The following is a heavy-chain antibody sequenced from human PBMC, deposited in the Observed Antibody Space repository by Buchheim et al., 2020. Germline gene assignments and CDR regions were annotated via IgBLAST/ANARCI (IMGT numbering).Heavy chain of an antibody. CDR2: IYWNGHN. V-gene: IGHV2-5*01. CDR3: AHTSYVTEPRWFDP. D-gene: IGHD3-10*02. CDR1: GFSLSTNGMG. Sequence: QITLKESGPTLVKPTQTLTLTCSFSGFSLSTNGMGVGWIRQPPGKALEWLAVIYWNGHNYYSASLKSRLTITKDTSKNQVVLTMTDMDSVDTATYDCAHTSYVTEPRWFDPWGQGTL. J-gene: IGHJ5*02.